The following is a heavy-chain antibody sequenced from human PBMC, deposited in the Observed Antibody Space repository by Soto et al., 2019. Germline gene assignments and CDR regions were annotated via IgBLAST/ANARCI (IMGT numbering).Heavy chain of an antibody. CDR3: ARRPSWYRSSSNSGFDY. Sequence: LGESLKISCKGSGYSFTSYWIGWVRQMPGKGLEWMGIIYPGDSDTRYSPSFQGQVTISADKSISTAYLQWSSLKASDTAMYYCARRPSWYRSSSNSGFDYWGQGTLVTVSS. V-gene: IGHV5-51*01. CDR2: IYPGDSDT. CDR1: GYSFTSYW. D-gene: IGHD6-6*01. J-gene: IGHJ4*02.